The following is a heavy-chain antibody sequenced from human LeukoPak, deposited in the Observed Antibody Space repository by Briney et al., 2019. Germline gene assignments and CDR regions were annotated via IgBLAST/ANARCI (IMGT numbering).Heavy chain of an antibody. D-gene: IGHD3-22*01. J-gene: IGHJ6*02. V-gene: IGHV3-21*01. CDR2: ISSSSSYI. CDR3: ARELYDSSPYYYYGMDV. CDR1: GLTFSSYS. Sequence: GGSLRLSCAASGLTFSSYSMNWVRQAPGKGLEWVSSISSSSSYIYYADSVKGRFTISRDNAKNSLYLQMNSLRAEDTAVYYCARELYDSSPYYYYGMDVWGQGTTVTVSS.